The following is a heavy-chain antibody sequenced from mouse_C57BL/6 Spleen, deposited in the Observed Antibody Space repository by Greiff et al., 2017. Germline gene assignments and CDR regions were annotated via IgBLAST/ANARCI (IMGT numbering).Heavy chain of an antibody. J-gene: IGHJ2*01. V-gene: IGHV1-62-2*01. Sequence: VQLQQSGAELVKPGASVKLSCKASGYTFTEYTIHWVKQRSGQGLEWIGWFYPGSGSIKYNEKFKDKATLTADKSSSTVYMELSRLTSEDSAVYFCARHEDYDSNYGGDFFDYWGQGTTLTVSS. D-gene: IGHD2-5*01. CDR2: FYPGSGSI. CDR1: GYTFTEYT. CDR3: ARHEDYDSNYGGDFFDY.